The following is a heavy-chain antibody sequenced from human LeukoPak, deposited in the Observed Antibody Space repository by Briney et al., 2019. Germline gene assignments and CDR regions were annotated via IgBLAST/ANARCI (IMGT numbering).Heavy chain of an antibody. V-gene: IGHV4-30-2*01. CDR2: INHSGST. J-gene: IGHJ4*02. CDR1: GGSIRSGGYS. CDR3: ARGYSSSWYPPDY. Sequence: SQTLSLTCAVSGGSIRSGGYSWSWMRQPPGKGLEWIGEINHSGSTNYNPSLKSRVTISVDTSKNQFSLKLSSVTAADTAAYYCARGYSSSWYPPDYWGQGTLVTVSS. D-gene: IGHD6-13*01.